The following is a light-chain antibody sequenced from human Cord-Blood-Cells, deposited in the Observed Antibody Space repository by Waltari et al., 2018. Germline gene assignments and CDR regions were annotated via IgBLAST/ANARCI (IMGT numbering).Light chain of an antibody. Sequence: DIQMTPSPSSLSASVRDRVTITCRASQSISSDLNWYQQKPGKAPKLLIYAASSLQSGVPSRFSGSGSGTDFTLTISSLQPEDFATYYCQQSYSTPITFGQGTRLEIK. V-gene: IGKV1-39*01. CDR3: QQSYSTPIT. CDR2: AAS. CDR1: QSISSD. J-gene: IGKJ5*01.